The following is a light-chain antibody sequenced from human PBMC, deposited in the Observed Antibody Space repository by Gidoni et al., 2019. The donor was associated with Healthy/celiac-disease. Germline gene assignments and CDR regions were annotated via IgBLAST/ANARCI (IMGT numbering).Light chain of an antibody. Sequence: EILLTQSPGTLSFAPGERATLSCRASQSVSRSYVAWYQQKPGQAPRLLIYAASSRATGIPDRFSGSGSGTDFTLTISRLEPEDFAVYYCQQYGSSPRTFGQGTKLEIK. CDR2: AAS. V-gene: IGKV3-20*01. J-gene: IGKJ2*01. CDR1: QSVSRSY. CDR3: QQYGSSPRT.